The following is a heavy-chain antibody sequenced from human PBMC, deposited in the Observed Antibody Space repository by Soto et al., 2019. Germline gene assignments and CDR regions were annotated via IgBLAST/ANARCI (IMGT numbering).Heavy chain of an antibody. V-gene: IGHV1-8*01. Sequence: QVQLVQSGAEVREPGASVKVSCKASGYSFTSLDINWVRQTAGQGLEWMGWMQPSTGRTGYAQKFPGRVTMTRDTSITTAYMELTTLTSDDTAFYYCARGVSAGVDYWGQGTLVTVSS. CDR3: ARGVSAGVDY. CDR2: MQPSTGRT. D-gene: IGHD1-26*01. CDR1: GYSFTSLD. J-gene: IGHJ4*02.